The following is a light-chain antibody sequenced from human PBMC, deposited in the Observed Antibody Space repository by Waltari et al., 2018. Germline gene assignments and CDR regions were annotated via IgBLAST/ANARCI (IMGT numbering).Light chain of an antibody. Sequence: EIVLPQSPGTLSLSPGERATLSCRASQPVSSSYLAWYQQIPGRAPRLLIYAASNRATGIPDRFIAGGSGTDFTLTITRLEPEDVAVYYCQQYGPSYTFGQGTKLEI. CDR2: AAS. CDR1: QPVSSSY. J-gene: IGKJ2*01. V-gene: IGKV3-20*01. CDR3: QQYGPSYT.